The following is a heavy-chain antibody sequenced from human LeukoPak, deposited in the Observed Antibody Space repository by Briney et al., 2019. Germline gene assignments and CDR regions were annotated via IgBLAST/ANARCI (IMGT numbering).Heavy chain of an antibody. D-gene: IGHD1-26*01. J-gene: IGHJ3*02. CDR3: ARASRIVGAVKGAFDI. CDR1: GGSVSSGSYY. Sequence: KTSETLSLTCTVSGGSVSSGSYYWSWIRQPPGKGLEWIGYIYYSGSTNYNPSLKSRVTISVDTSKNQFSLKLSSVTAADPAVYYCARASRIVGAVKGAFDIWGQGTMVTVSS. CDR2: IYYSGST. V-gene: IGHV4-61*01.